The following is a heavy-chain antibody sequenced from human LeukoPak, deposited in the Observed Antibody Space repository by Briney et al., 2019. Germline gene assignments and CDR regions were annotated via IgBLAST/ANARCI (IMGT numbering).Heavy chain of an antibody. Sequence: PSETLSLTCTVSGGSISAGSYYWSWIRQPAGKGLEWIGRIYTSGRTDYNASLKSRVTISVDTSKNQFSLKLSSVTAADTAVYYCARTTMVRGTYYMDVWGKGTTVTVSS. CDR1: GGSISAGSYY. CDR3: ARTTMVRGTYYMDV. V-gene: IGHV4-61*02. J-gene: IGHJ6*03. D-gene: IGHD3-10*01. CDR2: IYTSGRT.